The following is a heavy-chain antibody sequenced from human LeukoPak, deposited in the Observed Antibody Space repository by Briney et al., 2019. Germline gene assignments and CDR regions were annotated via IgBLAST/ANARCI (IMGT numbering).Heavy chain of an antibody. CDR2: ISGSGGST. Sequence: GGSLRLSCAASGFTFSSYAMSWVRQAPGKGLEWVSAISGSGGSTYYADSVKGRFTISRDNSKNTLYLQMNSLRAEDTAVYYCAKEGVTMIVGLLSSFDYWGQGTLVTVSS. J-gene: IGHJ4*02. CDR1: GFTFSSYA. V-gene: IGHV3-23*01. CDR3: AKEGVTMIVGLLSSFDY. D-gene: IGHD3-22*01.